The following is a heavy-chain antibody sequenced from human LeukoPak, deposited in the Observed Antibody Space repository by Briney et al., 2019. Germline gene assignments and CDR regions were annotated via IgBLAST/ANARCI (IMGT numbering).Heavy chain of an antibody. D-gene: IGHD6-6*01. CDR1: GFTFSSYA. CDR2: ISGSGFT. CDR3: ARRLYSSSP. Sequence: GGSLRLSCAASGFTFSSYAMSWVGQAPGKGLEWVSDISGSGFTYYSDSVRGRFTISRDNRKNRRKLQMNSLRAEDTAVYYCARRLYSSSPWGQGTLVTVSS. V-gene: IGHV3-23*01. J-gene: IGHJ4*02.